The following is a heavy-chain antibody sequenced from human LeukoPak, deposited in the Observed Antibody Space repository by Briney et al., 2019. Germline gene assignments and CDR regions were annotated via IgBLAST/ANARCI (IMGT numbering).Heavy chain of an antibody. D-gene: IGHD6-13*01. J-gene: IGHJ4*02. CDR2: IYYSGST. Sequence: SETLSLTCTVSGGSISSYYWSWIRQPPGKGLEWIGYIYYSGSTNYNPSLKSRVTISVDTSKNQFSLKLSSVTAADTAVYYCARVLAAAGNYFDYWGQGTLVTVSS. V-gene: IGHV4-59*01. CDR3: ARVLAAAGNYFDY. CDR1: GGSISSYY.